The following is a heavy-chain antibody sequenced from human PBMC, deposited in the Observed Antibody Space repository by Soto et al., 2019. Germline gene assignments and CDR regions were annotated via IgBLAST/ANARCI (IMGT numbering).Heavy chain of an antibody. CDR3: TKYRRTDAEGYSFDY. CDR2: IHYSGST. D-gene: IGHD2-15*01. CDR1: GGSISGSY. Sequence: QVQLQESGPGLVKPSETLSLTCTVSGGSISGSYWSWIRQTPGKVLEWVGYIHYSGSTNYNPSLESRVTMSVDSAKNKFALQLSSVTAADTAVYFCTKYRRTDAEGYSFDYWGQGALVTVSS. J-gene: IGHJ4*02. V-gene: IGHV4-59*01.